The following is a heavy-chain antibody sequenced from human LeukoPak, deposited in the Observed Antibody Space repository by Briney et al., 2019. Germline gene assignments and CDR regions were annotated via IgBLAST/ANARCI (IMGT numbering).Heavy chain of an antibody. D-gene: IGHD6-19*01. CDR3: AREGGSGWYGWFDP. J-gene: IGHJ5*02. Sequence: PGGSLRLSCAASGFTVSSNYMSWVRQAPGKGLEWVSVIYSGGSTYYADSVKGRFTIPRDNSKNTLYLQMNSLRAEDTAVYYCAREGGSGWYGWFDPWGQGTLVTVSS. CDR2: IYSGGST. V-gene: IGHV3-53*01. CDR1: GFTVSSNY.